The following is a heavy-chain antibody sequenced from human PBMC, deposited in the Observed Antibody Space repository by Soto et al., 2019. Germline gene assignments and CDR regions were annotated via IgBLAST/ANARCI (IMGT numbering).Heavy chain of an antibody. Sequence: ASVKVSCKASGYTFTSYGISWVRQAPGQGLEWMGWISAYNGNTNYAQKLQGRVTMTTDTSTSTAYMELRSLRSDDTAVYYCARDGRFLEWLQIPYMDVWGKGTTVTVS. CDR3: ARDGRFLEWLQIPYMDV. CDR1: GYTFTSYG. V-gene: IGHV1-18*01. D-gene: IGHD3-3*01. J-gene: IGHJ6*03. CDR2: ISAYNGNT.